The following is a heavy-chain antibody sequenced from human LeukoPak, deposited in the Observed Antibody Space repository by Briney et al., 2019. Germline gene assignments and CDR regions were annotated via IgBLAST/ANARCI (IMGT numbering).Heavy chain of an antibody. CDR1: GGTFSSYA. J-gene: IGHJ6*02. Sequence: SVKVSCKASGGTFSSYAISWVRQAPGQGLEWMGGIIPIFGTANYAQKFQGRVTITADESTSTAYMELSSLRSEDTAVYYCARVGGYSYGPGGPANYYYYYGMDVWDQGTTVTVSS. CDR2: IIPIFGTA. CDR3: ARVGGYSYGPGGPANYYYYYGMDV. V-gene: IGHV1-69*01. D-gene: IGHD5-18*01.